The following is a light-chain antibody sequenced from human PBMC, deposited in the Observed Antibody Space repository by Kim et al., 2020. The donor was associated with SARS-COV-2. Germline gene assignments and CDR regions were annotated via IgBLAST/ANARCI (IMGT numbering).Light chain of an antibody. J-gene: IGKJ4*01. Sequence: EIVLTQSPGTLSWSPGERATLSCRASQTVSSSYLAWYQQKPGQAPRLVIYGASSRATGIPDRFSGSRSGTDFTLTISGLEPEDFAVYYCQQYASSPLTFGGGTKVDIK. CDR3: QQYASSPLT. V-gene: IGKV3-20*01. CDR2: GAS. CDR1: QTVSSSY.